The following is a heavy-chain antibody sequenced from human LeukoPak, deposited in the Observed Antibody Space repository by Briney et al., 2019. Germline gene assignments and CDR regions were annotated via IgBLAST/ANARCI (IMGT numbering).Heavy chain of an antibody. CDR2: ISSNGRGT. J-gene: IGHJ6*03. CDR3: ARARLGYYSYYMDV. D-gene: IGHD7-27*01. V-gene: IGHV3-11*01. Sequence: GGSLRLSCAASGFSFSDYYMTWIRQTPGKGLEWVSDISSNGRGTFYAESVRGRFTVSRDNAKKSLYLQMNSLRAEDTAIFYCARARLGYYSYYMDVWGKGTTVTVSS. CDR1: GFSFSDYY.